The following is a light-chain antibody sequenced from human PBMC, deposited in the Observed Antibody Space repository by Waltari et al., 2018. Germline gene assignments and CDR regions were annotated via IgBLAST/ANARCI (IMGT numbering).Light chain of an antibody. CDR2: CAS. CDR1: QSVIHSSNTRSS. Sequence: DIVMTQSPDSLAVSLGERATLNCKSRQSVIHSSNTRSSLAWYQQKPGQPPNLLIYCASTRQPGVPDRFSGSGSGTDFTLTISTLQAEDVAVYYCHQYCSTPLTFGQGTKVDIK. J-gene: IGKJ1*01. V-gene: IGKV4-1*01. CDR3: HQYCSTPLT.